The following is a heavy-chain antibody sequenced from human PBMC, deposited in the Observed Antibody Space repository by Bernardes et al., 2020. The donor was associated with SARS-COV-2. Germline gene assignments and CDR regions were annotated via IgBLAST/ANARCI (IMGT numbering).Heavy chain of an antibody. J-gene: IGHJ5*02. D-gene: IGHD3-3*01. V-gene: IGHV3-23*01. CDR3: AKAGYDFWSGYPAEWFDP. CDR1: GFTFSSYA. CDR2: ISGSGGST. Sequence: GGSLRLSCAASGFTFSSYAMSWVRQAPGKGLEWVSAISGSGGSTYYADSVKGRFTISRDNSKNTLYLQMNSLRAEDTAVYYCAKAGYDFWSGYPAEWFDPWGQGTLVTVSS.